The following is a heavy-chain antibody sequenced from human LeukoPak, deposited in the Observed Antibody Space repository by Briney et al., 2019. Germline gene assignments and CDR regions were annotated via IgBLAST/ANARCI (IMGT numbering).Heavy chain of an antibody. CDR2: IYHSGST. V-gene: IGHV4-38-2*01. CDR3: SRLMVATTNFDF. Sequence: PSETLSLTCAVSGYSISSGYYWGWIRQPPGKGREWIGNIYHSGSTCYNPSLKSRVTISVDTPKNQFSLKLSSGTAADTAVYYCSRLMVATTNFDFWGQGTLVTVSS. J-gene: IGHJ4*02. CDR1: GYSISSGYY. D-gene: IGHD1-1*01.